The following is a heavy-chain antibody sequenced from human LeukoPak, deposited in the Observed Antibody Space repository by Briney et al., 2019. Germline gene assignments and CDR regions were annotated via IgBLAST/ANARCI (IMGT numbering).Heavy chain of an antibody. V-gene: IGHV1-18*01. Sequence: ASVKVSCKASGYTFTSYGISWVRQAHGQGLEWMGWISAYNGNTNYAQKLQGRVTMTTDTSTSTAYMELRSLRSDDTAVYYCPTDRGSYDFRSGGYYYYGMDVWGQGTTVTVSS. CDR1: GYTFTSYG. J-gene: IGHJ6*02. D-gene: IGHD3-3*01. CDR3: PTDRGSYDFRSGGYYYYGMDV. CDR2: ISAYNGNT.